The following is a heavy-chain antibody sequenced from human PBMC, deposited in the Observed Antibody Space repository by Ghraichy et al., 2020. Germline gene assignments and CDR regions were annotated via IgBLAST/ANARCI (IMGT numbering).Heavy chain of an antibody. CDR3: ARQGHYDFWSGYLFGWYFDL. Sequence: SETLSLTCTVSGGSISSYYWSWIRQPPGKGLEWIGYIYYSGSTNYNPSLKSRVTISVDTSKNQFSLKLSSVTAADTAVYYCARQGHYDFWSGYLFGWYFDLWGRGTLVTVSS. CDR1: GGSISSYY. V-gene: IGHV4-59*08. D-gene: IGHD3-3*01. J-gene: IGHJ2*01. CDR2: IYYSGST.